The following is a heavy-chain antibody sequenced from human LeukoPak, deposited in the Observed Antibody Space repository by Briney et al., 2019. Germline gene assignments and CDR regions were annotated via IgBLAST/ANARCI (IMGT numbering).Heavy chain of an antibody. CDR3: ARTGAMDAFDI. CDR1: GFTFSRYS. CDR2: ISISSSYI. J-gene: IGHJ3*02. V-gene: IGHV3-21*01. D-gene: IGHD1-14*01. Sequence: GGSLRLSCAASGFTFSRYSMNGVRQAPGKGLEWVSSISISSSYIYYADSVKGRFTISRDNAKNSLYLQMNSLRAEDTAVYYCARTGAMDAFDIWGQGTMVTVSS.